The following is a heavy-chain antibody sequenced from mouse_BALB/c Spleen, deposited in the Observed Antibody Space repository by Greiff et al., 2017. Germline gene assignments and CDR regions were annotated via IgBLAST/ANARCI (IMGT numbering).Heavy chain of an antibody. Sequence: EVNVVESGGGLVQPGGSLRLSCATSGFTFTDYYMSWVRQPPGKALEWLGFIRNKANGYTTEYSASVKGRFTISRDNSQSILYLQMNTLRAEDSATYYCARDTAGYFDYWGQGTTLTVSS. CDR3: ARDTAGYFDY. CDR1: GFTFTDYY. CDR2: IRNKANGYTT. D-gene: IGHD1-2*01. V-gene: IGHV7-3*02. J-gene: IGHJ2*01.